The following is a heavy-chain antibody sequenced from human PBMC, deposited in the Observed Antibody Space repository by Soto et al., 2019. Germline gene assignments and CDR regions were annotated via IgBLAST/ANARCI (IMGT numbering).Heavy chain of an antibody. J-gene: IGHJ3*02. D-gene: IGHD2-2*01. V-gene: IGHV1-18*01. CDR2: ISAYNGNT. CDR1: GYTFISYG. Sequence: ASVKVSCKASGYTFISYGISWVRQAPGQGLEWMGWISAYNGNTNYAQKLQGRVTMTTDTSTSTAYMELRSLRSDDTAVYYCATGYCSSTSCYAGDAFDIWGQGTMVTVSS. CDR3: ATGYCSSTSCYAGDAFDI.